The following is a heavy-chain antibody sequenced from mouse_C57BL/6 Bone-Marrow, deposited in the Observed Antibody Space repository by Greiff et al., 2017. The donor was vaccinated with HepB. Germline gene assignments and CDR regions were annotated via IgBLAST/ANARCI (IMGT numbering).Heavy chain of an antibody. D-gene: IGHD2-1*01. Sequence: VQLKESGAELVRPGASVKLSCTASGFNIKDDYMHWVKQRPEQGPEWIGWIDPENGDTEYASKFQGKATITADTSSNTAYLQLSSLTSEDTAVYYCTTSRYGNFFFDYWGQGTTLTVSS. CDR1: GFNIKDDY. CDR3: TTSRYGNFFFDY. J-gene: IGHJ2*01. V-gene: IGHV14-4*01. CDR2: IDPENGDT.